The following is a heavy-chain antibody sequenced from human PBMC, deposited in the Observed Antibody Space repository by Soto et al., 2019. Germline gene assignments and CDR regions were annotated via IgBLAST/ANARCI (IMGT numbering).Heavy chain of an antibody. Sequence: ASVKVSCKASGYTFTSYYMHWVRQAPGQGLEWMGIINPSGGSTSYAQKFQGRVTMTRDTSTSTVYMELSSLRSEDTAVYYCARDGGMTTVVTPVDYFDYWGQGTLVTVSS. CDR1: GYTFTSYY. V-gene: IGHV1-46*03. J-gene: IGHJ4*02. D-gene: IGHD4-17*01. CDR2: INPSGGST. CDR3: ARDGGMTTVVTPVDYFDY.